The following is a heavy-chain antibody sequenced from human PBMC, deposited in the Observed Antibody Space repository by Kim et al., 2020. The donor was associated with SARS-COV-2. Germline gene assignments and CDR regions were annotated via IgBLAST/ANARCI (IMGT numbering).Heavy chain of an antibody. J-gene: IGHJ3*02. CDR2: ISSSSSYT. D-gene: IGHD6-13*01. Sequence: GGSLRLSCAASGFTFSDYYMSWIRQAPGKGLEWVSYISSSSSYTNYADSVKGRFTISRDNAKNSLYLQMNSLRAEDTAVYYCARDVSSSWVSGSLDAFDIWGQGTMVTVSS. CDR3: ARDVSSSWVSGSLDAFDI. CDR1: GFTFSDYY. V-gene: IGHV3-11*06.